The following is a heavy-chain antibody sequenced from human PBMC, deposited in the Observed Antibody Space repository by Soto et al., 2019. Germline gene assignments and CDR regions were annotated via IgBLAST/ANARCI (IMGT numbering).Heavy chain of an antibody. D-gene: IGHD3-22*01. CDR1: GFTFSSND. CDR2: IYSGGST. V-gene: IGHV3-53*01. Sequence: EVQLVESGGGLIQPGGSLRLSCAASGFTFSSNDMNWVRQAPGKGLEWVSLIYSGGSTYYADSVKGRFTISRDNSKNTLYLQMSSLIAEDTAVSYCATRPLLPGAPWGQGTMVTVSS. CDR3: ATRPLLPGAP. J-gene: IGHJ3*01.